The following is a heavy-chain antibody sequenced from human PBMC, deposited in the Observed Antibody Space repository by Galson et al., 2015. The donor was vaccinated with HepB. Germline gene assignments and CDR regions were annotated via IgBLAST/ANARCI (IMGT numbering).Heavy chain of an antibody. CDR1: GFTFSSYA. J-gene: IGHJ6*02. CDR2: ISYDGSNK. V-gene: IGHV3-30-3*01. D-gene: IGHD6-6*01. CDR3: ARGRDYSSSGVYYGMDV. Sequence: SLRLSCAASGFTFSSYAMHWVRQAPGKGLEWVAVISYDGSNKYYADSVKGRFTISRDNSKNTLYLQMNSLRAEDTAVYYCARGRDYSSSGVYYGMDVWGQGTTVTVSS.